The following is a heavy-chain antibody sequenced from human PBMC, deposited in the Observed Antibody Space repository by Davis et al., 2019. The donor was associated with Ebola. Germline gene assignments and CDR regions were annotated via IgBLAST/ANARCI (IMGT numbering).Heavy chain of an antibody. Sequence: LRLSCAVSGAFVSSGGYSWIWIRQPPGKGLEWIGYYYYTGSTYYSPSLRSRVTISVDTSKNLFSLKLTSVTAADTAVYYCARETLKSGSYYDYWGQGTLVTVSS. CDR1: GAFVSSGGYS. CDR2: YYYTGST. J-gene: IGHJ4*02. CDR3: ARETLKSGSYYDY. D-gene: IGHD1-26*01. V-gene: IGHV4-30-4*07.